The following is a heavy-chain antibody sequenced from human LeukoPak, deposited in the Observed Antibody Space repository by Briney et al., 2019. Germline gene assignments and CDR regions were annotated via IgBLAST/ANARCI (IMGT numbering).Heavy chain of an antibody. Sequence: SVPTPVNPTQPLTLTRTFSAFSLSTSGVGVGCIRQPPGKALEWLALIYWNDDKRYSPSLKSRLIITKDTSKNQVVLTMINMDPVDTATYYCAHNPSYDFWSEDWFDPWGQGTLVTVYS. D-gene: IGHD3-3*01. V-gene: IGHV2-5*01. CDR3: AHNPSYDFWSEDWFDP. CDR1: AFSLSTSGVG. J-gene: IGHJ5*02. CDR2: IYWNDDK.